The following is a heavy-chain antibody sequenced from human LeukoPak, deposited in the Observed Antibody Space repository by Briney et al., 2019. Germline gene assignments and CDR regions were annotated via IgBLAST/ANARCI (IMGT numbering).Heavy chain of an antibody. Sequence: GGSLRLSCAASGFTFYSYAMSWVRQAPGKGLEWVSGISGSGGSTYYADSVKGRFTISRDNSKNTLFLQMHSLRAEDTAVYYCAKDLEYSRPNWSDPWGQGTLVTVSS. CDR1: GFTFYSYA. CDR2: ISGSGGST. J-gene: IGHJ5*02. V-gene: IGHV3-23*01. CDR3: AKDLEYSRPNWSDP. D-gene: IGHD6-6*01.